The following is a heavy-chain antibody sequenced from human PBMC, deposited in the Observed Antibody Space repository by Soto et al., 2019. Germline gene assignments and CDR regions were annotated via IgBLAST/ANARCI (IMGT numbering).Heavy chain of an antibody. CDR2: ISTYTGHS. CDR1: GYTFTTYG. J-gene: IGHJ6*02. D-gene: IGHD4-17*01. CDR3: ARDGGLTTIAGTRYYYGMDV. Sequence: QVQLVQSGAEVKEPGASVKVSCKASGYTFTTYGFSWVRQAPGQGLEWMGWISTYTGHSDYAQHLQGRVTMTTDSSTYTAYMELRSLRSDDTAVYYCARDGGLTTIAGTRYYYGMDVWGQGTTVTVSS. V-gene: IGHV1-18*01.